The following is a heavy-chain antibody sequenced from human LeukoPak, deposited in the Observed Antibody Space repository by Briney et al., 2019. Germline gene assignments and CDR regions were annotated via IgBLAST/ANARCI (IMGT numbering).Heavy chain of an antibody. CDR3: AREGGGTYYDSSGYYYSY. CDR1: GFIFSSYS. D-gene: IGHD3-22*01. V-gene: IGHV3-21*01. CDR2: ISRSSSYI. Sequence: PGGSLRLSCAASGFIFSSYSMNWVRQAPGKGREWVSSISRSSSYIYYADSVKGRFTIYRDNAKTSLYLQMNSLRAEDTAVYYCAREGGGTYYDSSGYYYSYWGQGTLVTVSS. J-gene: IGHJ4*02.